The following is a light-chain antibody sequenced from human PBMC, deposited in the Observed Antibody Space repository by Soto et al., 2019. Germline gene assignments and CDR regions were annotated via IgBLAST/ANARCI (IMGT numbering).Light chain of an antibody. V-gene: IGLV2-14*01. CDR2: EVS. Sequence: QSVLTQPASVSGSPGQSITISCTGTSSDVGGYNYVSWYQQHPGKAPKLMIYEVSNRPSGVSNRFSGSKSGNTASLTISGLQAEDEAEYYCSSYTSSSTLVFGTGTKV. CDR3: SSYTSSSTLV. CDR1: SSDVGGYNY. J-gene: IGLJ1*01.